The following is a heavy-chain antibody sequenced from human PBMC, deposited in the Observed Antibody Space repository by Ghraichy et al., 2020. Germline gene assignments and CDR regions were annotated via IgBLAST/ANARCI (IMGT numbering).Heavy chain of an antibody. CDR2: IKQDGGEK. D-gene: IGHD5-18*01. CDR3: GRGGYIYGSNPVDY. Sequence: GGSLRLSCAASGFTFNTSYMTWVRQAPGKGLEWVANIKQDGGEKYYVDSVKGRFTISRDNAKDSVYLQMNSLRAEDTAVYYCGRGGYIYGSNPVDYWGQGTQVTVSS. CDR1: GFTFNTSY. J-gene: IGHJ4*02. V-gene: IGHV3-7*04.